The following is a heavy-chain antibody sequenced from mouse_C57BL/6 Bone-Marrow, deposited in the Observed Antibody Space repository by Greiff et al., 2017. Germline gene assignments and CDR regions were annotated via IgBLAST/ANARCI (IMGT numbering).Heavy chain of an antibody. V-gene: IGHV1-19*01. Sequence: SGPVLVKPGASVKMSCKASGYTFTDYYMNWVKQSHGKSLEWIGVINPYNGGTSYNQKFKGKATLTVDKSSSTAYMELNSLTSEDSAVYYCAIITTVVPYYFDYWGQGTTLTVSS. CDR3: AIITTVVPYYFDY. CDR2: INPYNGGT. D-gene: IGHD1-1*01. J-gene: IGHJ2*01. CDR1: GYTFTDYY.